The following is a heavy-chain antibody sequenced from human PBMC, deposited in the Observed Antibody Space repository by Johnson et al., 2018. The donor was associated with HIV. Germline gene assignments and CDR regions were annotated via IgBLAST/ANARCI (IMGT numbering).Heavy chain of an antibody. CDR1: GFTFSDYY. CDR3: ARDRVPDAFYI. CDR2: ISPSDSTI. D-gene: IGHD3-3*01. Sequence: VHLVESGGGLVKPGGSLRLSCAASGFTFSDYYMSWIRQAPGKGLEWVSYISPSDSTIYYADSVKGRFTISRDNANNSLYLQMNSLRAEDTAVYYCARDRVPDAFYIWGQGTMVTVSS. J-gene: IGHJ3*02. V-gene: IGHV3-11*04.